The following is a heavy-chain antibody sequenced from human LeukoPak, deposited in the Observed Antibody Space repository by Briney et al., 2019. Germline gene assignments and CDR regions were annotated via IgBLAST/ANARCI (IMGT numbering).Heavy chain of an antibody. Sequence: PGGSLRLSCAASGLTLSDDYMTWVRQAPGKGLEWVAVISYDGSNKYYADSVKGRFTISRDNSKNTLYLQMNSLRAEDTAVYYCARAQRKNYEPDYWGQGTLVTVSS. CDR3: ARAQRKNYEPDY. D-gene: IGHD3-22*01. CDR1: GLTLSDDY. J-gene: IGHJ4*02. CDR2: ISYDGSNK. V-gene: IGHV3-30*03.